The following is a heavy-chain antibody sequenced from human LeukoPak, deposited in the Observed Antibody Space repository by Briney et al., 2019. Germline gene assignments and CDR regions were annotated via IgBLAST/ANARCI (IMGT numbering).Heavy chain of an antibody. D-gene: IGHD6-13*01. CDR2: IYPGDSDT. CDR1: GYIFTSYW. CDR3: ARHRAAAEGGALDY. Sequence: GESLKISWKGSGYIFTSYWIGWVRQMPGKGLEWMGIIYPGDSDTRYSPSFQGQVTISADKSISAAYLQWSSLKASDNAMYYCARHRAAAEGGALDYWGQGTLVTVSS. J-gene: IGHJ4*02. V-gene: IGHV5-51*01.